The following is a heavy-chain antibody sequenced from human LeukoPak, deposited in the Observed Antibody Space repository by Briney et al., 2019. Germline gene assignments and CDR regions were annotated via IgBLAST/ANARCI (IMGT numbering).Heavy chain of an antibody. V-gene: IGHV3-21*01. CDR1: GFTFSSYS. Sequence: GGSLRLSCAASGFTFSSYSMNWVRQAPGKGLEWVSSISSSSSYIYYADSVKGRFTISRDNAKNSLYLQMNSLRAEDTAVYYCAREAIVRGVTSFDYWGQGTLVTVSS. CDR2: ISSSSSYI. D-gene: IGHD3-10*01. J-gene: IGHJ4*02. CDR3: AREAIVRGVTSFDY.